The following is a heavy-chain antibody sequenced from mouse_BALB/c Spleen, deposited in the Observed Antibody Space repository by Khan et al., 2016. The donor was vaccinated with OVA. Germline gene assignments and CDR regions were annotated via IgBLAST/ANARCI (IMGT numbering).Heavy chain of an antibody. Sequence: QVQLQQPGAELVKPGASVKLSCKASGYTFTNFYMYWVRQRPGQGLEWIGQINPTNGGTNFNEKFNTKATMTVDKSSSTAYMHLSSLTSEDSAVYYCTRSTLYYGNSSQAWFADWGQGTLVTVSA. V-gene: IGHV1-53*01. D-gene: IGHD2-1*01. J-gene: IGHJ3*01. CDR1: GYTFTNFY. CDR3: TRSTLYYGNSSQAWFAD. CDR2: INPTNGGT.